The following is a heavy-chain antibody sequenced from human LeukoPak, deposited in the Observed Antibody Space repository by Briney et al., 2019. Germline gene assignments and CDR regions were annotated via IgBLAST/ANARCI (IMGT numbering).Heavy chain of an antibody. V-gene: IGHV3-20*04. CDR3: AVEKRSTTAYDY. Sequence: PGGSLRLSCAASGFTFDDYGMSWVRQAPGKGLEWVSGINWNGGSTGYADSVKGRFTIPRDNAKNSLYLQMNSLRAEDTALYYCAVEKRSTTAYDYWGQGTLVTVSS. CDR1: GFTFDDYG. J-gene: IGHJ4*02. CDR2: INWNGGST. D-gene: IGHD4-17*01.